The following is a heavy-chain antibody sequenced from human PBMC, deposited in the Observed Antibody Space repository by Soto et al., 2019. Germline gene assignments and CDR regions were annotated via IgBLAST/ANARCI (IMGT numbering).Heavy chain of an antibody. CDR3: AAGEWDQT. Sequence: PSETLSLTCTVSGGSISSGDYYWSWIRQPPGKGLEWIGYIYYSGSTYYNQSLKSRVTISVDMSTSTAYMELSSLRSEDTAVYYCAAGEWDQTWGQGTLVTVSS. CDR1: GGSISSGDYY. CDR2: IYYSGST. J-gene: IGHJ5*02. D-gene: IGHD1-26*01. V-gene: IGHV4-30-4*01.